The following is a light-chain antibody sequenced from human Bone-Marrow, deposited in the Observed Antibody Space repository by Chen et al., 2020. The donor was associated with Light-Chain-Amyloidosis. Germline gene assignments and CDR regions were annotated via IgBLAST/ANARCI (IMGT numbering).Light chain of an antibody. CDR2: WAS. V-gene: IGKV4-1*01. CDR1: QSVLYSSNNKNY. J-gene: IGKJ2*01. Sequence: DIVMTQSPDSLAVSLGERATINCKSSQSVLYSSNNKNYLAWYQQKPGQPPKLLIYWASTRESGVPDRFRGSGSGTDFTLTISSLQAEDVAVYYCQQYYSTPPLFCQGTKLEIK. CDR3: QQYYSTPPL.